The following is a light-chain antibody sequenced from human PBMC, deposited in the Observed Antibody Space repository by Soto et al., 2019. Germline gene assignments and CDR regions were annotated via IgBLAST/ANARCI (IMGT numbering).Light chain of an antibody. Sequence: EIVFTQSPGTLSLSPGERATLSCRASQSVGSYLAWYQHKPGQAPRLLISDASNRANGIPARFSGSGSETDLTLTISSLEPADSAVYYCQQRSNWPSLTFGGGTKVDIK. CDR2: DAS. CDR1: QSVGSY. CDR3: QQRSNWPSLT. V-gene: IGKV3-11*01. J-gene: IGKJ4*01.